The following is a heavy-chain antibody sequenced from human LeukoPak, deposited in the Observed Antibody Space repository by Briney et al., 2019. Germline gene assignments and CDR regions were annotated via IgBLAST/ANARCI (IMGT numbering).Heavy chain of an antibody. D-gene: IGHD2-2*01. Sequence: PGGSLRLSCVASGFTFSNYDMNWVRQAPGKAMEWVSSITSSGTYTFYADSVKGRFTISRDNAKNSLYLQMNSLRAEDTAVYYCARDHAYAFDIWGQGTLVTVSS. CDR1: GFTFSNYD. CDR3: ARDHAYAFDI. V-gene: IGHV3-21*01. CDR2: ITSSGTYT. J-gene: IGHJ3*02.